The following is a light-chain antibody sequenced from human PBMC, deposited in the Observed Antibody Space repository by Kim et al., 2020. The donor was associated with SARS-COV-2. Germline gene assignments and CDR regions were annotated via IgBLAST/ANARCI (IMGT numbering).Light chain of an antibody. CDR2: DAA. CDR1: HTIISR. V-gene: IGKV3-15*01. J-gene: IGKJ1*01. Sequence: ERTAPPCSASHTIISRLVWYQQQPGQAPSLLIYDAATRAAGVPARFIGSGSETDFTLPISSLQSEDFAVYYCQQSNDWPPLTFGQGTKVDIK. CDR3: QQSNDWPPLT.